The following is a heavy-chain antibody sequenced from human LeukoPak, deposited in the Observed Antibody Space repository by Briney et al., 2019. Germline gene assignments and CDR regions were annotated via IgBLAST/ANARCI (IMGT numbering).Heavy chain of an antibody. Sequence: PSETLSLTCTVSGGSIGSYYWSWIRQPAGKGLEWIGRIYTSGSTNYNPSLKSRVTMSVDTSKNQFSLKLSSVTAADTAVYYCARDRARGPYYYDSSGPIDYWGQGTLVTVSS. D-gene: IGHD3-22*01. CDR3: ARDRARGPYYYDSSGPIDY. CDR1: GGSIGSYY. V-gene: IGHV4-4*07. CDR2: IYTSGST. J-gene: IGHJ4*02.